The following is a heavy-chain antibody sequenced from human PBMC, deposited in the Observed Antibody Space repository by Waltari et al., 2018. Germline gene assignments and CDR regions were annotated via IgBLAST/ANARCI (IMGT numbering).Heavy chain of an antibody. CDR2: IYYSGST. J-gene: IGHJ3*02. CDR1: CGSISSSSYH. Sequence: QLQLQESGPGLVKPSDTLSLTCTVSCGSISSSSYHWGWIRQPPGKGLEWIGSIYYSGSTYYNPSLKSRVTISVDTSKNQFSLKLSSVTAADTAVYYCARQGAAGYDAFDIWGQGTMVTVSS. CDR3: ARQGAAGYDAFDI. V-gene: IGHV4-39*01. D-gene: IGHD6-13*01.